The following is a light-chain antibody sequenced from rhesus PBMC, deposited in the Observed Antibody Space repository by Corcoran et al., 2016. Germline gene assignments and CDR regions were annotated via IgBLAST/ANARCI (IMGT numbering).Light chain of an antibody. CDR2: KAS. CDR3: HHCYGTPLT. V-gene: IGKV1-74*01. Sequence: DIQMTQSPSSLSASVGDRVTITCRASENVNNYLNWYQKKPGKAPKLLIYKASTLQSGVPSRLSGSVSGTDYTFTISSLQPEDVATYYGHHCYGTPLTFGGGTKVEIK. CDR1: ENVNNY. J-gene: IGKJ4*01.